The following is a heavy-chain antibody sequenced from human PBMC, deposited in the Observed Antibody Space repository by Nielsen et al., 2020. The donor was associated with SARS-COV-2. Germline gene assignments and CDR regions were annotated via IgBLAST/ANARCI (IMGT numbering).Heavy chain of an antibody. V-gene: IGHV3-48*01. J-gene: IGHJ3*02. CDR3: GRAFDI. CDR1: GFTFSSYS. Sequence: GGSLRLSCAASGFTFSSYSMNWVRQAPGKGLEWVSYISSSSSTIYYADSVKGRFTISRDNAKNSLYLGVNSLRPEDTAVYFCGRAFDIWGQGTMVTVS. CDR2: ISSSSSTI.